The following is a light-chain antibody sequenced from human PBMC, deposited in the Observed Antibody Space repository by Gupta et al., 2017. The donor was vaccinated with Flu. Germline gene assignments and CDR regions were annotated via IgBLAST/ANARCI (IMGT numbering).Light chain of an antibody. V-gene: IGLV2-8*01. CDR2: EVT. J-gene: IGLJ2*01. CDR1: SSDVGGYNY. Sequence: QSALTQPPSAAGSPGQSVTISCPGTSSDVGGYNYVSWYQQHPGKAPQLMIYEVTKRPSGVPDRFSGSRSGNTASLTVSGLQADDEADYYCTSYAGSNNPVVFGGGTKLTVL. CDR3: TSYAGSNNPVV.